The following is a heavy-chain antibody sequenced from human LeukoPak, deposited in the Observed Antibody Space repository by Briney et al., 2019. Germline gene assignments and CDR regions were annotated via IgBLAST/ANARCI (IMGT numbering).Heavy chain of an antibody. V-gene: IGHV4-39*07. CDR2: IYYSGST. CDR3: ARRKVYSGSYGPADAFDI. Sequence: KTSETLSFTCTVSGGSISSSSYYWGWIRQPPGKGLEWIGSIYYSGSTYYNPSLKSRVTISVDTSKNQFSLKLSSVTAADTAVYYCARRKVYSGSYGPADAFDIWGQGTMVTVSS. D-gene: IGHD1-26*01. J-gene: IGHJ3*02. CDR1: GGSISSSSYY.